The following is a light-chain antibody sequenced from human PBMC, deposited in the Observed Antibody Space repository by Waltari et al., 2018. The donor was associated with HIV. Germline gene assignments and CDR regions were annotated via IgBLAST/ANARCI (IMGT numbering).Light chain of an antibody. Sequence: QSVLTQPPSASGTPGQRVTISCSGSTSHFGANYVYWYQQFPGAAPKLLIYRNSQRPSGVPDRFSGSKSGTSASLAISGLRSDDEANYYCATWDDSLSLWVFGGGTKLTVL. CDR2: RNS. V-gene: IGLV1-47*01. CDR3: ATWDDSLSLWV. J-gene: IGLJ3*02. CDR1: TSHFGANY.